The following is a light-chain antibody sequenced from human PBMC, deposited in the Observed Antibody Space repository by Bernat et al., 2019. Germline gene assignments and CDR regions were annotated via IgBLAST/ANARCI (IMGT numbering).Light chain of an antibody. CDR2: DAS. CDR1: QVNSNY. J-gene: IGKJ2*01. CDR3: QQYDNRPS. V-gene: IGKV1-33*01. Sequence: DIQMTQSPSSLSASVGDRVTITCQASQVNSNYINWYQQKPGKAPKLLIYDASNLETGVPSRFSGSGSGTDFTFTISSLQPEDIATYYCQQYDNRPSFGRGTKLEIK.